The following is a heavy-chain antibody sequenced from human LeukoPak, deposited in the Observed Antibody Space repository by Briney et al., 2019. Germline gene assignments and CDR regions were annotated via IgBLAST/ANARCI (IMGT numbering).Heavy chain of an antibody. D-gene: IGHD3-10*01. CDR3: ARERAPHYGSGSYKAFS. J-gene: IGHJ5*02. Sequence: SQTLSLTXTVSGGSISSGSYYWSWIRQPAGKGLEWIGRIYTSGSTNYNPSLKSRVTISVDTSENQFSLKLSSVTAADTAVYYCARERAPHYGSGSYKAFSWGQGTLVTVSS. CDR2: IYTSGST. CDR1: GGSISSGSYY. V-gene: IGHV4-61*02.